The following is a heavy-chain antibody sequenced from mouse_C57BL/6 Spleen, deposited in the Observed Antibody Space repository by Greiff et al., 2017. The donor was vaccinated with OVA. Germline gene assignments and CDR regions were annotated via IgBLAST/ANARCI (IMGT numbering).Heavy chain of an antibody. CDR2: INYDGSST. D-gene: IGHD2-3*01. CDR3: AREIYDGPMDY. CDR1: GFTFSDYY. V-gene: IGHV5-16*01. J-gene: IGHJ4*01. Sequence: EVQVVESEGGLVQPGSSMKLSCTASGFTFSDYYMAWVRQVPEKGLEWVANINYDGSSTYYLDSLKSRFIISRDNAKNILYLQMSSLKSEDTATYYCAREIYDGPMDYWGQGTSVTVSS.